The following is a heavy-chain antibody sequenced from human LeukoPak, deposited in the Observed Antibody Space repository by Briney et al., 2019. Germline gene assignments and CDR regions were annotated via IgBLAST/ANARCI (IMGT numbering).Heavy chain of an antibody. V-gene: IGHV3-66*01. CDR1: GFTVSSNY. D-gene: IGHD2-15*01. CDR2: IYSGGST. Sequence: GGSLRLSCAASGFTVSSNYMSWVRQAPGKGLEWVSVIYSGGSTYYADSVKGRFTISRDNSKNTLYLQMNSLRAEDTAVYYCARSGVVVVAATGAFDIWGQGTMVTVSS. J-gene: IGHJ3*02. CDR3: ARSGVVVVAATGAFDI.